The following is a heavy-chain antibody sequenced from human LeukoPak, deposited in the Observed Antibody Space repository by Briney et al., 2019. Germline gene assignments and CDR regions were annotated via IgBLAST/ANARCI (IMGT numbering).Heavy chain of an antibody. V-gene: IGHV4-59*12. J-gene: IGHJ4*02. CDR3: ARSSDYYDSSGYSTRSYYFDY. CDR2: IYYSGST. D-gene: IGHD3-22*01. CDR1: GGSINNSY. Sequence: KTSETLSLTCTVSGGSINNSYWTWIRQPPGKGLEWIGHIYYSGSTNYSPSLKSRVTISVDTSKNQFSLKLSSVTAADTAVYYCARSSDYYDSSGYSTRSYYFDYWGQGTLVTVSS.